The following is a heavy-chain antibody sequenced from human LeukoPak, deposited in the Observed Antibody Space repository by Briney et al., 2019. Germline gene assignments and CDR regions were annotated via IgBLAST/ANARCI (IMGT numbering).Heavy chain of an antibody. J-gene: IGHJ4*02. CDR2: INPNSGGT. CDR1: GYTFTGYY. D-gene: IGHD1-26*01. Sequence: ASVKVSCKASGYTFTGYYMHWVRQAPGQGLEWMGWINPNSGGTNYAQKFQGRVTMTRDTSISTAYMELSRLRSDDTAVYYCARRKIVGATEEDYWGQGTLVTVSS. V-gene: IGHV1-2*02. CDR3: ARRKIVGATEEDY.